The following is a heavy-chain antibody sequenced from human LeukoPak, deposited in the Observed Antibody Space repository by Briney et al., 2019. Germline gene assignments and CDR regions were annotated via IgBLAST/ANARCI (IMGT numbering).Heavy chain of an antibody. J-gene: IGHJ4*02. CDR3: AREHVVVPAAFDY. D-gene: IGHD2-2*01. CDR1: GFTFSDYN. V-gene: IGHV3-21*01. CDR2: ISSSSVYI. Sequence: GGSLRLSCAASGFTFSDYNMNWVRQAPGKGLEWVSSISSSSVYIYYADSVKGRFTISRDNAKNSLYLQMNGLRAEDTALYYCAREHVVVPAAFDYWGQGTLVTVSS.